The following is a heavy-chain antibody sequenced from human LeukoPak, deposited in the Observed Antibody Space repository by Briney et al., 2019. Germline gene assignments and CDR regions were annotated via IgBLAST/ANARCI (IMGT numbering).Heavy chain of an antibody. Sequence: SETLSLTCTVSGGSISSYYWSWIRQPPGKGLEWIGYIYNSGSTNYNPSLKSRVTISVDTSKNQFSLKLNSVTAADTAVYYCARGRDGYNEYWGQGTLVTVSS. V-gene: IGHV4-59*01. CDR3: ARGRDGYNEY. CDR1: GGSISSYY. J-gene: IGHJ4*02. CDR2: IYNSGST. D-gene: IGHD5-24*01.